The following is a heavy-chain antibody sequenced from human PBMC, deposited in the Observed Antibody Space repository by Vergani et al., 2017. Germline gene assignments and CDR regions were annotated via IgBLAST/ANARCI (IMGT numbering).Heavy chain of an antibody. CDR2: IRSKANSYAT. V-gene: IGHV3-73*01. D-gene: IGHD2-2*01. J-gene: IGHJ6*02. Sequence: EVQLLESGGGLVQPGGSLKLSCAASGFTFSGSAMHWVRQASGKGLEWVGRIRSKANSYATAYAASVKGRFTISRDDSKNTAYLQMNSLKTEDTAGYYCARDTPWFVPAAPIKNYYYGMDVWGQGSTVTVSS. CDR1: GFTFSGSA. CDR3: ARDTPWFVPAAPIKNYYYGMDV.